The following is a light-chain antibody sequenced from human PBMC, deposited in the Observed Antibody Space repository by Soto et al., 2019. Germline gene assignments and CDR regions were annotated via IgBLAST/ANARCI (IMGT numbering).Light chain of an antibody. V-gene: IGKV2-28*01. CDR3: MQALQGYT. Sequence: DIVMTQSPLSLPVTPGEPASISCRSSQSLLHSNGYTYLDWYLQKPGQSPQLLIYLVSNRASGVPDRFSGSGSVTDFTLKISRVEVEDVGVYYCMQALQGYTFVHGTKLEIK. CDR1: QSLLHSNGYTY. CDR2: LVS. J-gene: IGKJ2*01.